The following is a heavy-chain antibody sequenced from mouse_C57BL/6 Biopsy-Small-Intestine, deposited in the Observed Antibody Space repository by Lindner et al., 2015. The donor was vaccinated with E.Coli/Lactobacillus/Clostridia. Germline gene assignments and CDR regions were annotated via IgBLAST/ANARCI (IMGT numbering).Heavy chain of an antibody. Sequence: SVKVSCKTSGYTFTRHYVHWVRQARGQGLEWIGKINPSGGSISYGQKFQGRVTMTRDTSTSTVYMELSSLRSEDTAVYYCARDITETITTCQDYWGQGTLVTVSS. CDR1: GYTFTRHY. CDR2: INPSGGSI. J-gene: IGHJ4*01. D-gene: IGHD1-1*01. CDR3: ARDITETITTCQDY. V-gene: IGHV1S14*01.